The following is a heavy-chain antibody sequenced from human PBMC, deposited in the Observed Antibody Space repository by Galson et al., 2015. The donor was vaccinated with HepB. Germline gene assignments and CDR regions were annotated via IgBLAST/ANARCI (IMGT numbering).Heavy chain of an antibody. CDR1: GFTFSSYS. J-gene: IGHJ1*01. V-gene: IGHV3-30*04. Sequence: SLRLSCAASGFTFSSYSMHWVRQAPGKGLEWVAVISYDGRNKYYVDSVKGRFTISRDNSKNTLYLQMNSLRAEDTAVYYCARDKLETVTGTGYFQHWGQGTLVTVSS. CDR3: ARDKLETVTGTGYFQH. CDR2: ISYDGRNK. D-gene: IGHD6-19*01.